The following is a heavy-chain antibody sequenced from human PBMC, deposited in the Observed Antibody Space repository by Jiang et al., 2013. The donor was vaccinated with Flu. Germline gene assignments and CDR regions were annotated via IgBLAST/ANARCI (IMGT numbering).Heavy chain of an antibody. J-gene: IGHJ4*02. CDR1: GGTFSSYA. CDR3: ASHDFWSGYYSRVRYYFDY. CDR2: IIPIFGTA. Sequence: EVKKPGSSVKVSCKASGGTFSSYAISWVRQAPGQGLEWMGGIIPIFGTANYAQKFQGRVTITADESTSTAYMELSSLRSEDTAVYYCASHDFWSGYYSRVRYYFDYWGQGTLVTVSS. D-gene: IGHD3-3*01. V-gene: IGHV1-69*01.